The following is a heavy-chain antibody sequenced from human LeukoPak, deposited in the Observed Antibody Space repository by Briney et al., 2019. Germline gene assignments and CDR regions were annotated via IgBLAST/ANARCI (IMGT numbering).Heavy chain of an antibody. J-gene: IGHJ5*02. Sequence: ASVKVSCKASGYTFTGYYMHWVRQAPGQGLEWMGWINPNSGGTNYAQKFQGRVTMTRDTSISTAYMELSRLRSDDTAVYYCARDAPNTGGFDPWGQGTLVTVSS. V-gene: IGHV1-2*02. CDR3: ARDAPNTGGFDP. D-gene: IGHD3-10*01. CDR2: INPNSGGT. CDR1: GYTFTGYY.